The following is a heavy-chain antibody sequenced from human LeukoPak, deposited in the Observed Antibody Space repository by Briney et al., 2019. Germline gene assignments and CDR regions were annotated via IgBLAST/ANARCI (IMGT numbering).Heavy chain of an antibody. Sequence: QSGGSLRLSCAASGFTFGAYTMNWVRQAPGKGLEWVSTITTSDGNTYYADSVKGRFTVSRDNSKNTLFLQMNSLRAEDTAVYYCAKDGGLWVSAHWGDSWGRGTLVTVSS. CDR2: ITTSDGNT. CDR1: GFTFGAYT. J-gene: IGHJ4*02. V-gene: IGHV3-23*01. CDR3: AKDGGLWVSAHWGDS. D-gene: IGHD7-27*01.